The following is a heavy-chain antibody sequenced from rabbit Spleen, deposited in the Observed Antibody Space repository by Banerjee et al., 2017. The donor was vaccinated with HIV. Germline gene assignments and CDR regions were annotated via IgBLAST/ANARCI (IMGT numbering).Heavy chain of an antibody. CDR3: ARDTASSFSSYGMDL. V-gene: IGHV1S40*01. CDR1: GVSFSMSSY. J-gene: IGHJ6*01. D-gene: IGHD8-1*01. CDR2: IDAGSSGFT. Sequence: QRLVESGGGLVKPGASLTLTCTASGVSFSMSSYMCWVRQAPGKGLEWIACIDAGSSGFTYFATWAKGRFTISKTSSTTVTLQMTRLTAADTATYFCARDTASSFSSYGMDLWGPGTLVTVS.